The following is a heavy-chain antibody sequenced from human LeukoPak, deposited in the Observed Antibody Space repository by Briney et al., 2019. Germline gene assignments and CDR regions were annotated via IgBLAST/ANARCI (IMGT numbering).Heavy chain of an antibody. V-gene: IGHV4-4*07. D-gene: IGHD3-22*01. CDR1: GGSISSYY. CDR2: IYTSGST. Sequence: SETLSPTCTVSGGSISSYYWSWIRQPAGKGLEWIGRIYTSGSTNYNPSLKSRVTMSVDTSKNQFSLKLSSVTAADTAVYYCAREPPGYYDSSGYYVFDYWGQGTLVTVSS. J-gene: IGHJ4*02. CDR3: AREPPGYYDSSGYYVFDY.